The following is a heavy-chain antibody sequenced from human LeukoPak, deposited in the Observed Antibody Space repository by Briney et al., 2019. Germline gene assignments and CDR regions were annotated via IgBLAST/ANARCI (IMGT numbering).Heavy chain of an antibody. D-gene: IGHD5-24*01. Sequence: SETLSLTCTASGGSISSSSYYWGWIRQPPGKGLEWNGSIYYSGSTYYNPSLKSRVTISVDTSKNQFSLKLSSVTAADTAVYYCARGAMATEPPLSFWGQGTLVTVSS. CDR3: ARGAMATEPPLSF. V-gene: IGHV4-39*07. CDR2: IYYSGST. J-gene: IGHJ4*02. CDR1: GGSISSSSYY.